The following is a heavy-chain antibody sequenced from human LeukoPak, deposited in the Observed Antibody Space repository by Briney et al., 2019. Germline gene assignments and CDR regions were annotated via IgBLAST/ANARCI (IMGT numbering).Heavy chain of an antibody. J-gene: IGHJ6*03. Sequence: KSSETLSLTCTVSGGSISSGSYYWSWIRQPAGKGLEWIGRIYTSGSTNYNPSLKSRVTISVDTSKNQFSLKLSSVTAADTAVYYCARLQGYYYYMDVWGKGTTVTVSS. V-gene: IGHV4-61*02. CDR1: GGSISSGSYY. CDR2: IYTSGST. D-gene: IGHD5-24*01. CDR3: ARLQGYYYYMDV.